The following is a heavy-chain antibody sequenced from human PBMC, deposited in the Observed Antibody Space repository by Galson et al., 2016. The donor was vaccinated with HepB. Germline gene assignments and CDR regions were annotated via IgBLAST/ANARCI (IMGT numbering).Heavy chain of an antibody. D-gene: IGHD6-13*01. CDR1: AGSINNNF. Sequence: SETLSLTCTVSAGSINNNFWSWIRQPPGKGLEWIGYIYYSGRTKNTSYNPSLKSRVTISVDTSENQFSLKLNSVPAADTAVHYCAKSGGVGSSWPGDFQHWGQGTLVTVSS. CDR3: AKSGGVGSSWPGDFQH. V-gene: IGHV4-59*01. CDR2: IYYSGRTKNT. J-gene: IGHJ1*01.